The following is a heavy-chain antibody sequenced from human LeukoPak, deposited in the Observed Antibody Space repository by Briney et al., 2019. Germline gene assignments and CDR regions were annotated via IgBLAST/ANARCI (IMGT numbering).Heavy chain of an antibody. V-gene: IGHV3-21*01. D-gene: IGHD3-10*01. J-gene: IGHJ3*02. Sequence: PGGSLRLSCAASGFTFSSYSMNWVRQAPGKGLEWVSSISNSSSYIYYADSVKGRFTISRDNAKNSLYLQMNSLRAEDTAVYYCARGGGSGSYYHDAFDIWGQGTMVTVSS. CDR2: ISNSSSYI. CDR3: ARGGGSGSYYHDAFDI. CDR1: GFTFSSYS.